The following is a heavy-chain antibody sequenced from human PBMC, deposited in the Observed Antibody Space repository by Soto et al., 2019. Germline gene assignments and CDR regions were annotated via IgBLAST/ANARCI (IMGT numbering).Heavy chain of an antibody. V-gene: IGHV3-30-3*01. Sequence: GGSLRLSCAASGFPFSSYAMHWVRPAPGKGLEWVAVISYDGSNKYYADSVKGRFTISRDNSKNTLYLQMNSLRAEDTAVYYCARDEVVLSIYYYYGMDVWGQGTTVTVSS. CDR1: GFPFSSYA. CDR3: ARDEVVLSIYYYYGMDV. CDR2: ISYDGSNK. D-gene: IGHD3-16*01. J-gene: IGHJ6*02.